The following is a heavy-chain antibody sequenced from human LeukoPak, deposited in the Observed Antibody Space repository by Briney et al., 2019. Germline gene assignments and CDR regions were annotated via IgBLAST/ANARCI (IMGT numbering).Heavy chain of an antibody. D-gene: IGHD3-9*01. V-gene: IGHV3-23*01. CDR3: AKRARALNGYPGGNWFDP. Sequence: GGSLRLSCAASGFTFSSYSMNWVRQAPGKGLEWVSAISIGGDSTYYADSVKGRFTISRDNSKNTLYLQMNSLRAEDTAVYYCAKRARALNGYPGGNWFDPWGQGTLVTVSS. CDR2: ISIGGDST. CDR1: GFTFSSYS. J-gene: IGHJ5*02.